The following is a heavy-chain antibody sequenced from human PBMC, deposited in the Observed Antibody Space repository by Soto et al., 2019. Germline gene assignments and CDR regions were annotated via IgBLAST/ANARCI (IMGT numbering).Heavy chain of an antibody. Sequence: GGSLRLSCAASGFTFSSYAMSWVRQAPGKGLEWVSAISGSGGSTYYADSVKGRFTISRDNSKNTLYLQMNSLRAEDTAVYYCAKVGVEAALYSSSWYYSDYWGQGTLVTVSS. CDR3: AKVGVEAALYSSSWYYSDY. D-gene: IGHD6-13*01. CDR2: ISGSGGST. CDR1: GFTFSSYA. J-gene: IGHJ4*02. V-gene: IGHV3-23*01.